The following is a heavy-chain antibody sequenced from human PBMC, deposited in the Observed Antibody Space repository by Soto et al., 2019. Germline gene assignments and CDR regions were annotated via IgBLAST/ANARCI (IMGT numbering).Heavy chain of an antibody. Sequence: QVQLVESGGGVVQPGRSLRLSCAASGFTFSSYAMHWVRQAPGKGLEWVAVISYDGSNKYYADSVKGRFTISRDNSKNTLYLQMNSLRAEDTAVYYCARDAERGWFGMYYFDYWGQGTLVTVSS. CDR2: ISYDGSNK. D-gene: IGHD3-10*01. J-gene: IGHJ4*02. V-gene: IGHV3-30-3*01. CDR1: GFTFSSYA. CDR3: ARDAERGWFGMYYFDY.